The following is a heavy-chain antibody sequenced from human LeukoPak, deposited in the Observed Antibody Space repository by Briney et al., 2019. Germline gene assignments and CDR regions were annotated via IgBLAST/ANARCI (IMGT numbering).Heavy chain of an antibody. CDR3: AGSSWPVGRFDP. J-gene: IGHJ5*02. Sequence: GGSLRLSCAASGFTFSSYSMNWVRQAPGKGLEWVSSISSSSSYIYYADSVKGRFTISRDNSKNTLYLQMNSLRAEDTAVYYCAGSSWPVGRFDPWGQGTLVTVSS. V-gene: IGHV3-21*04. CDR2: ISSSSSYI. D-gene: IGHD6-13*01. CDR1: GFTFSSYS.